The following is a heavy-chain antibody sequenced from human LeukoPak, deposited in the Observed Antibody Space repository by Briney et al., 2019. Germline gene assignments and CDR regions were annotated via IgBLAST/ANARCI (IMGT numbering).Heavy chain of an antibody. CDR2: ISWNSGSI. CDR3: AKQARSYYFDY. J-gene: IGHJ4*02. D-gene: IGHD1-26*01. CDR1: GFTFDDYA. Sequence: GGSLRLSCAASGFTFDDYAMHSVRQAPGKGLEWVPGISWNSGSIGYADSVKGRFTISRDNAKNSLYLQMNSLRAEDMALYYCAKQARSYYFDYWGQGTLVTVSS. V-gene: IGHV3-9*03.